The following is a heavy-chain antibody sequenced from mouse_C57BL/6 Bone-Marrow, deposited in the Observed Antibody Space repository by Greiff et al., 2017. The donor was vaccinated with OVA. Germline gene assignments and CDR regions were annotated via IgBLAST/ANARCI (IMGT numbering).Heavy chain of an antibody. V-gene: IGHV1-59*01. J-gene: IGHJ4*01. CDR1: GYTFTSYW. Sequence: QVQLQQPGAELVRPGTSVKLSCKASGYTFTSYWMHWVKQRPGQGLEWIGVIDPSDSYTNYNQKFKGKATLTVATSSSTAYMQLSSLTSEDSAVYYCARSYYAMDDWGQGTSVTVSS. CDR3: ARSYYAMDD. CDR2: IDPSDSYT.